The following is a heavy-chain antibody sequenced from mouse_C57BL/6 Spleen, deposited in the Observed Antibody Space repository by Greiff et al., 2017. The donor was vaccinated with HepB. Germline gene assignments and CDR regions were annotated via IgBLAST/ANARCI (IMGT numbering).Heavy chain of an antibody. D-gene: IGHD2-2*01. CDR3: ARDGSPWGYFDY. CDR1: GYSITSGYY. Sequence: ESGPGLVKPSQSLSLTCSVPGYSITSGYYWNWIRQFPGNKLEWMGYISYDGSNNYNPSLKNRISITRDTSKNQFFLKLNSVTTEDTATYYCARDGSPWGYFDYWGQGTTLTVSS. CDR2: ISYDGSN. J-gene: IGHJ2*01. V-gene: IGHV3-6*01.